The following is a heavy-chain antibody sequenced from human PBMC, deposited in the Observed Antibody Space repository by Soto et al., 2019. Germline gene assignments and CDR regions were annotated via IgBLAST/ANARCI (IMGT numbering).Heavy chain of an antibody. CDR2: ISYDGSNK. CDR3: ARVRLLNAFDI. J-gene: IGHJ3*02. D-gene: IGHD6-25*01. CDR1: GFTFSSYG. V-gene: IGHV3-30*03. Sequence: QVQLVESGGGVVQPGRSLRLSCAASGFTFSSYGMHWVRQAPGKGLEWVAVISYDGSNKYYADSVKGRFTISRDNAKNSLYLQMNSLRAEDTAVYYCARVRLLNAFDIWGQGTMVTVSS.